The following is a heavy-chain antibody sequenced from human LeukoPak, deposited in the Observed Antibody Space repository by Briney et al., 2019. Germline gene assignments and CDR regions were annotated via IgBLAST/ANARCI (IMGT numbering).Heavy chain of an antibody. Sequence: SGGSLRPSCAASGFTFSSYAMHWVRQGPGKGLEWVSVISYDGSTKYYADSVKGRFTISRDNSKNTLYLQINSLRPEDTAVYYCARGDILTGPYYFDYWGQGILVTVSS. V-gene: IGHV3-30-3*01. D-gene: IGHD3-9*01. CDR1: GFTFSSYA. CDR2: ISYDGSTK. CDR3: ARGDILTGPYYFDY. J-gene: IGHJ4*02.